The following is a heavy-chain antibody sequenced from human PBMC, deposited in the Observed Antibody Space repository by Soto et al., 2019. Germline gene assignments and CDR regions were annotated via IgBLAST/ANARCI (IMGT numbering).Heavy chain of an antibody. Sequence: QLQLQESGPGLVKPSETLSLTCTVSGGSISSSSYYWGWIRQPPGKGLEWIGSIYYSGSTYYNPSLKSRVTISVDTSKNQFSLKLSSVTAADTAVYYCARRVGIWFGDPNFDYWGQGTLVTVSS. CDR3: ARRVGIWFGDPNFDY. CDR2: IYYSGST. CDR1: GGSISSSSYY. D-gene: IGHD3-10*01. V-gene: IGHV4-39*01. J-gene: IGHJ4*02.